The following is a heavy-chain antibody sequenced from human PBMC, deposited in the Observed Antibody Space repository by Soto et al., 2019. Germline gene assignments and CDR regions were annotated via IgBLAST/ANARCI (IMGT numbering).Heavy chain of an antibody. Sequence: SVKVSCKASGGTFSSYAISWVRQAPGQGLEWMGGIIPIFGTANYARKFQGRVTITADESTSTAYMELSSLRSEDTAVYYCARYIEYSSSFNYWGQGTLVTVSS. CDR1: GGTFSSYA. D-gene: IGHD6-6*01. CDR3: ARYIEYSSSFNY. V-gene: IGHV1-69*13. CDR2: IIPIFGTA. J-gene: IGHJ4*02.